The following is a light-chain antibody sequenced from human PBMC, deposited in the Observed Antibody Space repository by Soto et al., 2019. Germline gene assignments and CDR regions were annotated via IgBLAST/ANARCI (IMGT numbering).Light chain of an antibody. V-gene: IGKV3-20*01. CDR1: RSVSSTY. CDR2: GAS. Sequence: EIVLTQSPGTLSLSPGERATLSCRASRSVSSTYLAWYQQKPGQAPRLLIYGASSRATGIPDRFSGSGSGTDFTLTISTLEPEDFAVYSCQQYCWSPPWTFGQGTKVEIK. J-gene: IGKJ1*01. CDR3: QQYCWSPPWT.